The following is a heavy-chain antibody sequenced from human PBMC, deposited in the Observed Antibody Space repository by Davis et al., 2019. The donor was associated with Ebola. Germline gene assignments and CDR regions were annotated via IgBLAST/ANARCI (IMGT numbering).Heavy chain of an antibody. Sequence: PGGSLRLSCKGSGYSFTSHWISWVRQMPGKGLEWMGRIDPSDSYTNYSPSFQGHVTISADKSISTAYLQWSSLKASDTAMYYCARERDLYCSSTSCYSYGMDVWGQGTTVTVSS. V-gene: IGHV5-10-1*01. CDR1: GYSFTSHW. J-gene: IGHJ6*02. CDR3: ARERDLYCSSTSCYSYGMDV. CDR2: IDPSDSYT. D-gene: IGHD2-2*02.